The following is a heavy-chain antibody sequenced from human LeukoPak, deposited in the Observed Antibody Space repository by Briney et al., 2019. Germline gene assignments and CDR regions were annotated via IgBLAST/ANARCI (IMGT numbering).Heavy chain of an antibody. V-gene: IGHV1-18*01. D-gene: IGHD3-3*01. CDR1: GYSLTSHC. J-gene: IGHJ4*02. CDR2: ISAYNGHT. Sequence: ASVNVSCKLSGYSLTSHCISWVRQAPGQGLEWIGWISAYNGHTNYAQKLQGRVTMTTATSTSTAYLELRSLRSADTAVYYCARDGGPYDFGSGYRYYFDYWGPGTLVTVSS. CDR3: ARDGGPYDFGSGYRYYFDY.